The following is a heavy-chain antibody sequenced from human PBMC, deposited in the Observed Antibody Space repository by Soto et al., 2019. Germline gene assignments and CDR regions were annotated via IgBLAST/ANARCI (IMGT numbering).Heavy chain of an antibody. J-gene: IGHJ4*02. Sequence: GGSLRLSCAASGFTFSSYAMSWVRQAPGKGLEWVSAISGSGGSTYYADSVKGRFTISRDNSKNTLYLQMNSLRAEDTAVYYCARDNLAFQGAFDLWGQGTLVTVSS. CDR3: ARDNLAFQGAFDL. CDR1: GFTFSSYA. D-gene: IGHD3-16*01. V-gene: IGHV3-23*01. CDR2: ISGSGGST.